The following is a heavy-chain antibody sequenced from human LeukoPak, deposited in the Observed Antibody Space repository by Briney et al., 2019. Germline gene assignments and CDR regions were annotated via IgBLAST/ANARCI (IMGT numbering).Heavy chain of an antibody. CDR3: ARRVRGTPEY. V-gene: IGHV3-23*01. CDR1: GFSFNIFD. Sequence: GGSLRLSCAASGFSFNIFDMTWVRQAPGKGLEWVSAIGADGHGRDYADSVRGRFTISRDNSRSMLYLQTNGLTAEDTPRYYCARRVRGTPEYWGLGTVVTVSS. D-gene: IGHD2/OR15-2a*01. J-gene: IGHJ4*02. CDR2: IGADGHGR.